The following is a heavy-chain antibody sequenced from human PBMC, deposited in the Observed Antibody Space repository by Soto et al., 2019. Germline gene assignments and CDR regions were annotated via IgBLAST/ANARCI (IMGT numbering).Heavy chain of an antibody. CDR2: ISGSGGNP. J-gene: IGHJ4*02. CDR3: VIGSAPLVSQLQWFDY. D-gene: IGHD2-2*01. Sequence: EVQLLESGGGLVHPGGSLRLSCAASGFFFGSSAMNWVRQAPGKGLEWVSGISGSGGNPNYADSVKGRFTIARDNSKNTLFLQMSGLRAEDTAVYDCVIGSAPLVSQLQWFDYWGQGTLVTVSS. CDR1: GFFFGSSA. V-gene: IGHV3-23*01.